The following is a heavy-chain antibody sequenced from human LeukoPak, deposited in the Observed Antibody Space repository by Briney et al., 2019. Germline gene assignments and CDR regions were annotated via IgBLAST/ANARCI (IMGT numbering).Heavy chain of an antibody. V-gene: IGHV1-2*02. CDR2: INPDSGGT. CDR3: ARDPRYGSGRPHDY. D-gene: IGHD3-10*01. J-gene: IGHJ4*02. CDR1: GYTFTGYY. Sequence: ASVKHSCKASGYTFTGYYMHWVREAPGQGLEWMGWINPDSGGTNYAQKFQGRVTMTRDTSISTAYMELSRLRSDDTAVYYCARDPRYGSGRPHDYWGQGTLVTVSS.